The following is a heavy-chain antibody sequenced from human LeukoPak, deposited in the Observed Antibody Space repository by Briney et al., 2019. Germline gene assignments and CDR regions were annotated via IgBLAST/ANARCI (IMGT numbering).Heavy chain of an antibody. CDR1: GGSISSGSYY. J-gene: IGHJ6*03. D-gene: IGHD5-18*01. CDR3: AREGGLRGYSYGYNYYYMDV. Sequence: SETLSLTCAVSGGSISSGSYYWSWIRQPAGKGLEWIGRIYTSGSTNYNPSLKSRVTISVDTSKNQFSLKLSSVTAADTAVYYCAREGGLRGYSYGYNYYYMDVWGKGTAVTVSS. CDR2: IYTSGST. V-gene: IGHV4-61*02.